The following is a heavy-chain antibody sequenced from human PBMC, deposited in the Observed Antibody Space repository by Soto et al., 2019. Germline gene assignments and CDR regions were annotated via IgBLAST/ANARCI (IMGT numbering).Heavy chain of an antibody. D-gene: IGHD2-21*02. J-gene: IGHJ4*02. CDR3: VRDEVTPPGLGVDY. Sequence: QIQLVQSGAEVKKPGASVKVFCKASDSSFSSYAIYWVRQAPGQGLGWMGWINPYNENTNYAQKFQGRIAMTTDTPTSTAYMELRSLRFDDTATYYCVRDEVTPPGLGVDYWGQGTLVTVSS. CDR1: DSSFSSYA. V-gene: IGHV1-18*01. CDR2: INPYNENT.